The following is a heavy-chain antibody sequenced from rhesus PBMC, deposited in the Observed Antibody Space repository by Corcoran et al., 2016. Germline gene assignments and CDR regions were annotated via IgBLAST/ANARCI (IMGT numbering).Heavy chain of an antibody. CDR2: ISYTGKTT. CDR3: TSEFDGYFDY. Sequence: EVQLVESGGGLVQPGGSLRLSCAASGFTFSSYDMSWVRQAPGKGLEWVSYISYTGKTTSYASSVKGRFNISRDNAKNSLSLQISSLRAEDTAVYYCTSEFDGYFDYWGQGVLVTVSS. V-gene: IGHV3-136*01. J-gene: IGHJ4*01. CDR1: GFTFSSYD.